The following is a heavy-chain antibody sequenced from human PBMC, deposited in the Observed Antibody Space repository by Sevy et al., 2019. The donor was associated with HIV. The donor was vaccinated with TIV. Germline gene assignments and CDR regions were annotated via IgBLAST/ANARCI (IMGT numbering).Heavy chain of an antibody. V-gene: IGHV4-4*07. CDR1: GGSISSYY. CDR2: IYTSGNT. Sequence: SETLSLTCTVSGGSISSYYWNWIRQPAGKGLEWIGRIYTSGNTNYNPSLKSRVTMSVDASKNQFSLKLSSVTAADTAVYYCAWGGPPTSSGSYFDSWGQGTLVTVSS. CDR3: AWGGPPTSSGSYFDS. D-gene: IGHD1-26*01. J-gene: IGHJ4*02.